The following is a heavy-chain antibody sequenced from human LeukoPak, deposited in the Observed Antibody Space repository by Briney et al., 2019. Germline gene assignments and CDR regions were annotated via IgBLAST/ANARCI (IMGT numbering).Heavy chain of an antibody. V-gene: IGHV3-53*01. CDR1: GFSVGTNY. D-gene: IGHD2-2*01. J-gene: IGHJ6*03. CDR3: ARSYCSSTSCYLGGDYYYYYMDV. CDR2: IYAGGNT. Sequence: GGSLRLSCAASGFSVGTNYMTWVRQAPGKGLEWVSMIYAGGNTYYRDSVKGRFTISRDNSKNTLYLQMNSLRAEDTAVYYCARSYCSSTSCYLGGDYYYYYMDVWGKGTTVTISS.